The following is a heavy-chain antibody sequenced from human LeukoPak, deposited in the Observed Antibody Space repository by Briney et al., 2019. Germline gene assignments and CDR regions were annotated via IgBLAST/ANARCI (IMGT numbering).Heavy chain of an antibody. V-gene: IGHV4-30-4*02. CDR3: ASNMVTASEDYFDY. CDR1: GGSISSGDYY. J-gene: IGHJ4*02. Sequence: SETLSLTCTVSGGSISSGDYYWSWIRQPPGKGLEWIGYIYYSGSTYYNPSLKSRVTISVDTSKNQFSLKLNSVTAADTAVYYCASNMVTASEDYFDYWGQGTLVTVSS. D-gene: IGHD2-21*02. CDR2: IYYSGST.